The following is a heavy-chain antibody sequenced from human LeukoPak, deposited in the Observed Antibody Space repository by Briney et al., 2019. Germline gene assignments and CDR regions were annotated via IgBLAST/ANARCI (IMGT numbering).Heavy chain of an antibody. D-gene: IGHD6-13*01. J-gene: IGHJ4*02. CDR1: GFTFSSYW. CDR3: ARDAFHRSSWAPGTNDY. V-gene: IGHV3-7*01. CDR2: IKQDGSEK. Sequence: PGGSLRLSCAASGFTFSSYWMSWVRQAPGKGLEWVANIKQDGSEKYYVDSVKGRFTISRDNAKNSLYLQMNSLRAEDTAVYYCARDAFHRSSWAPGTNDYWGQGTLVTVSS.